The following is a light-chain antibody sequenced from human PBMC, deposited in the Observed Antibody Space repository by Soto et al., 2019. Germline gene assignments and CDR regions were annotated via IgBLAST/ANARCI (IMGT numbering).Light chain of an antibody. J-gene: IGKJ1*01. Sequence: EKVMTQSPGTLSVSPGERLTLSCRASQSVNSNLAWYQQKPGQAPRLLINGASTRATGVPARFSGSGSGTEFTLTISSLQSEDSAVYYCQQYDDWPTFGQGTKVEIK. CDR1: QSVNSN. CDR3: QQYDDWPT. CDR2: GAS. V-gene: IGKV3-15*01.